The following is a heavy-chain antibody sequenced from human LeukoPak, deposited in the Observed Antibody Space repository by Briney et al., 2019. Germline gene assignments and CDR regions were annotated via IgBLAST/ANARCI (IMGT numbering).Heavy chain of an antibody. CDR1: GFTSSAYA. CDR3: AKGSAATGGLEY. Sequence: GGSLRLSCAASGFTSSAYAMSWVRQAPGKGLEWVAKLSGSSGSTSYADSVKGRFTISRDNSKNTIYLQMNSLRAEDTAVYYCAKGSAATGGLEYWGQGTLVTVSS. D-gene: IGHD6-13*01. V-gene: IGHV3-23*01. J-gene: IGHJ4*02. CDR2: LSGSSGST.